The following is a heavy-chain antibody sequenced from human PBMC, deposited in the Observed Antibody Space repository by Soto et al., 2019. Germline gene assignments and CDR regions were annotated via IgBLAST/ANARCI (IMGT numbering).Heavy chain of an antibody. CDR3: ARRKSGTRDAFDI. V-gene: IGHV5-10-1*01. CDR1: GYSFTSYW. J-gene: IGHJ3*02. CDR2: IDPSDSYT. Sequence: PGESLKISCKGSGYSFTSYWISGVRQMPGKGLEWMGRIDPSDSYTNYSPSFQGHVTISADKSISTAYLQWSSLKASDTAMYYCARRKSGTRDAFDIWGQGTMGNV. D-gene: IGHD3-10*01.